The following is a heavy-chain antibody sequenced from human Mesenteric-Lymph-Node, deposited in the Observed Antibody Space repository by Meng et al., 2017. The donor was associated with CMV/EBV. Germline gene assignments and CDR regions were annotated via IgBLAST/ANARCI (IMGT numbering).Heavy chain of an antibody. V-gene: IGHV3-30*04. Sequence: CAASGFTFSSYAMHWVRQAPGKGLEWVAVISYDGSNKYYADSVKGRFTISRDNSKNTLYLQMNSLRAEDTAVYYCARERLQGNWFDPWGQGTLVTVSS. CDR2: ISYDGSNK. J-gene: IGHJ5*02. CDR3: ARERLQGNWFDP. CDR1: GFTFSSYA.